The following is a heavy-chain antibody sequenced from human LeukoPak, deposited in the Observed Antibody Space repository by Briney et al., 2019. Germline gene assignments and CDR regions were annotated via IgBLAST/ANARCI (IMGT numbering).Heavy chain of an antibody. CDR1: GFTFNNYA. J-gene: IGHJ4*02. CDR2: ILGSGRSA. CDR3: SKWGDYDVLTGYYDSDF. Sequence: GGSLRLSCAASGFTFNNYAMSWVRQAPGKGLEWVSAILGSGRSAYYADSVKGRFTISRDNSKNSLFLQMNSLRVEDTALYYCSKWGDYDVLTGYYDSDFWGQGTLVTVSA. V-gene: IGHV3-23*01. D-gene: IGHD3-9*01.